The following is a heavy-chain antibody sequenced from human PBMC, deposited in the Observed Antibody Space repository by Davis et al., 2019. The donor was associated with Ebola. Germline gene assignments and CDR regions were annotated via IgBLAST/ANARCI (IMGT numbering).Heavy chain of an antibody. D-gene: IGHD6-19*01. Sequence: GESLKISCAASGFTFSSYAMHWVRQAPGKGLGWVANIQQDGSEKYYVDSVKGRFTISRDNSKNTLYLQMNSLSAEDTAVYYCAKDYGYTSGWYGGNWVDPWGQGTLVTVSS. CDR2: IQQDGSEK. CDR1: GFTFSSYA. CDR3: AKDYGYTSGWYGGNWVDP. J-gene: IGHJ5*02. V-gene: IGHV3-7*03.